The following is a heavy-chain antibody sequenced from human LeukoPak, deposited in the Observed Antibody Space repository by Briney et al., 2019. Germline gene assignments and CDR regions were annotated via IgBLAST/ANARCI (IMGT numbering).Heavy chain of an antibody. CDR1: GGTFSSYA. V-gene: IGHV1-69*05. D-gene: IGHD2-2*01. J-gene: IGHJ4*02. Sequence: SVKVSCKASGGTFSSYAISWVRQAPGQGLEWMGGIIPIFGTANYAQKFQGRVTITTDESTSTAYMELSSLRSEDTAVYYCAGRYCSSTSCLDYWGQGTLVTASS. CDR2: IIPIFGTA. CDR3: AGRYCSSTSCLDY.